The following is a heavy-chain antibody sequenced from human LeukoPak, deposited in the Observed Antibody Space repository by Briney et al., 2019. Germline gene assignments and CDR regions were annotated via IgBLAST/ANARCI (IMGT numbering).Heavy chain of an antibody. J-gene: IGHJ3*02. CDR1: GYSISSGYS. Sequence: PSETLSLTCAVRGYSISSGYSWGWVRQPPGKGLEWIANFYLSGTTYYNPSLKSRVTISLGTSNNHFSLKLSSVTASDTAVYWCAKTDYGDYGAFNIWGQGTMVTVSS. V-gene: IGHV4-38-2*01. D-gene: IGHD4-17*01. CDR2: FYLSGTT. CDR3: AKTDYGDYGAFNI.